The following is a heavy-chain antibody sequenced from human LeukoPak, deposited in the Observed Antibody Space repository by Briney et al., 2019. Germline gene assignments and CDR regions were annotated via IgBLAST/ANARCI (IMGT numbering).Heavy chain of an antibody. CDR1: GRHISSYY. D-gene: IGHD3-10*01. Sequence: SEPLSLLCTVSGRHISSYYRRGIRQPPGKGRAGIGYNYHCESTNYNPSLKSRVTISVDTSKNQFSLKLSSVTAADTAVYYCARGRMVRGGRGYYYMDVGGKGTTVTISS. CDR3: ARGRMVRGGRGYYYMDV. CDR2: NYHCEST. V-gene: IGHV4-59*01. J-gene: IGHJ6*03.